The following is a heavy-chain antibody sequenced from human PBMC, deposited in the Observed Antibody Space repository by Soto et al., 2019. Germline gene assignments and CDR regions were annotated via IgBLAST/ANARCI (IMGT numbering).Heavy chain of an antibody. V-gene: IGHV4-4*02. D-gene: IGHD4-17*01. CDR3: ASHGYGDYPQR. Sequence: QVQLQESGPGLVKPSGTLSLTCAVSSGSISSSNWWSWVRQPPGKGLEWIGEIYHSGSTNYNPSLKSRDTISVDKSKQQSSLKLSSVTAPDTAVYYCASHGYGDYPQRWGQGTLVTVSS. CDR1: SGSISSSNW. CDR2: IYHSGST. J-gene: IGHJ1*01.